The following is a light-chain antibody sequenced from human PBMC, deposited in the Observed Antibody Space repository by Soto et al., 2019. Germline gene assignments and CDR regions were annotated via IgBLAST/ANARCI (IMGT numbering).Light chain of an antibody. CDR2: GAS. CDR3: QQYDTYAWT. V-gene: IGKV3-20*01. Sequence: IVCTQSPCTFPRSEGERATXSCRASQKISNYLIWYQQKPGQATRLLIYGASTRATGITARLSGSGSETHFTLTINRLEPEDIAMYYCQQYDTYAWTFGQGTELEIK. J-gene: IGKJ1*01. CDR1: QKISNY.